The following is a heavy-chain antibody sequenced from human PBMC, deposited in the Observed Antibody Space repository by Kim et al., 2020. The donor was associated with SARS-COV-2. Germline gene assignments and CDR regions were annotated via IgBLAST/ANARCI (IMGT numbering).Heavy chain of an antibody. J-gene: IGHJ4*02. Sequence: ASVKVSCKASGYTFTGYYMHWVRQAPGQGLEWMGWINPNSGGTNYAQKFQGRVTMTRDTSISTAYMELSRLRSDDTAVYYCARDQWDHVPFFDYWGQGTLVTVSS. D-gene: IGHD1-26*01. V-gene: IGHV1-2*02. CDR2: INPNSGGT. CDR3: ARDQWDHVPFFDY. CDR1: GYTFTGYY.